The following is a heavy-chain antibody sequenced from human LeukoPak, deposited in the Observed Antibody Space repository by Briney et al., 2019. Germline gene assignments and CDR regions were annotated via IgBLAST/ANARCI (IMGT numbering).Heavy chain of an antibody. CDR3: ARHGIGVAAAGFDY. CDR1: GGSISSGGYY. D-gene: IGHD6-13*01. V-gene: IGHV4-30-2*01. Sequence: SQTLSLTCTVSGGSISSGGYYWSWIRQPPGKGLEWIGYIYHSGSTYYNPSLKSRVTISVDTSKNQFSLKLSSVTAADTAVYYCARHGIGVAAAGFDYWGQGTLVTVSS. J-gene: IGHJ4*02. CDR2: IYHSGST.